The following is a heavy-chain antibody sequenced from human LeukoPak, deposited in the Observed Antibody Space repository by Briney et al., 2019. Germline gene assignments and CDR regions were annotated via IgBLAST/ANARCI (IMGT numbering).Heavy chain of an antibody. CDR1: GYTFTSYY. J-gene: IGHJ4*02. CDR3: ASVDYYDSSGYGY. D-gene: IGHD3-22*01. CDR2: INPSGCSK. Sequence: ASVNVSCKASGYTFTSYYMHWARQAPGQGLEEMGIINPSGCSKNYAQKFQGRVTMTRDTSTSTVYMELSSLRSEDTAVYYCASVDYYDSSGYGYWGQGTLVTVSS. V-gene: IGHV1-46*01.